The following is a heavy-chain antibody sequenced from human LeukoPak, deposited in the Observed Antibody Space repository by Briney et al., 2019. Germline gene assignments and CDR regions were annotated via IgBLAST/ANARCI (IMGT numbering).Heavy chain of an antibody. D-gene: IGHD3-3*01. CDR3: AKAWRFLELYMDV. V-gene: IGHV3-21*01. CDR1: GFTFSSYS. CDR2: ISSSSSYI. J-gene: IGHJ6*03. Sequence: GGSLRLSCAASGFTFSSYSMNWVRQAPGKGLEWVSSISSSSSYIYYADSVKGRFTISRDNAKNSLYLQMNSLRAEDTAVYYCAKAWRFLELYMDVWGKGTTVTVSS.